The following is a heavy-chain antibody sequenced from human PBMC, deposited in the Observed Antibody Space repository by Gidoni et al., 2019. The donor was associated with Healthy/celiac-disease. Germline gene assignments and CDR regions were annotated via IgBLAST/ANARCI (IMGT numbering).Heavy chain of an antibody. CDR1: SCSISSGSHY. V-gene: IGHV4-61*02. Sequence: QVPLQESGPRLVKPSQTLALNCTVASCSISSGSHYWSWIRRPAGKGLEWIGRIYTSGTTDYNPSMKSRVTISVDTSKNEFSLKLSSVTAADTAVYSCAREQITIFGVVIHYWGQGTLVTVSS. D-gene: IGHD3-3*01. CDR2: IYTSGTT. CDR3: AREQITIFGVVIHY. J-gene: IGHJ4*02.